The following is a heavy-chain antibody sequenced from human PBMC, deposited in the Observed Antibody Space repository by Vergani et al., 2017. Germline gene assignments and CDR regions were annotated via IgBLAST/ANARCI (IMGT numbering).Heavy chain of an antibody. CDR1: GFTFSDYY. CDR3: AKHFRGWGIDY. J-gene: IGHJ4*02. CDR2: ISSSGSTI. D-gene: IGHD3-16*01. Sequence: QVQLVESGGGLVKPGGSLRLSCAASGFTFSDYYMSWIRQAPGKGLEWVSYISSSGSTIYYADSVKGRFTISRDFSKNTLYLQMNSLRTDDTATYYCAKHFRGWGIDYWGQGTQVIVSS. V-gene: IGHV3-11*01.